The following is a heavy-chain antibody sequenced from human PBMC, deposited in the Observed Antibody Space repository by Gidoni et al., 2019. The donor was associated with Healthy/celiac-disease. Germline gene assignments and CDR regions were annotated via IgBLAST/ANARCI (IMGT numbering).Heavy chain of an antibody. J-gene: IGHJ4*02. D-gene: IGHD6-19*01. CDR2: IWYDGSNK. V-gene: IGHV3-33*01. CDR3: ARDGSSGWYFPVGY. CDR1: GFTFRSYG. Sequence: QVQLVDSGGGVVQPGRSLRLSCAASGFTFRSYGMHWVRQAPGKGLEWVAVIWYDGSNKYYADSVKGRFTISRENSKNTLYLQMNSLRAEDTAVYYCARDGSSGWYFPVGYWGQGTLVTVSS.